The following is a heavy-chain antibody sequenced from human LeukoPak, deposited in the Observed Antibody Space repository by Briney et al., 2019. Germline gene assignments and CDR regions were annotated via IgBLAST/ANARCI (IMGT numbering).Heavy chain of an antibody. J-gene: IGHJ4*02. CDR3: ARVQGGQVVVAALDY. CDR2: IGSSSYTI. D-gene: IGHD2-15*01. Sequence: GGSLRLSCAASGXTFSSYSMNWVRQAPGMGLEWVSYIGSSSYTIYYADSVKGRFTISRDNAKNSLYLQMNSLRAEDTAVYYCARVQGGQVVVAALDYWGQGTLVTVSS. V-gene: IGHV3-48*04. CDR1: GXTFSSYS.